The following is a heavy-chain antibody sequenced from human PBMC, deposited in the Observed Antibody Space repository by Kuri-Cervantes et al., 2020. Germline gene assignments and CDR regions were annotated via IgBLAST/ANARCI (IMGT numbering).Heavy chain of an antibody. V-gene: IGHV1-69*13. CDR1: GGTFSSYA. D-gene: IGHD6-19*01. CDR2: IIPIFGTA. Sequence: SVKVSCKASGGTFSSYAISWVRQAPGQGLEWMRGIIPIFGTANYAQKFQGRVTITADESTSTAYMELSSLRSEDTAVYYCARGEWNDSSGWYYPHQWFDPWGQGTLVTVSS. CDR3: ARGEWNDSSGWYYPHQWFDP. J-gene: IGHJ5*02.